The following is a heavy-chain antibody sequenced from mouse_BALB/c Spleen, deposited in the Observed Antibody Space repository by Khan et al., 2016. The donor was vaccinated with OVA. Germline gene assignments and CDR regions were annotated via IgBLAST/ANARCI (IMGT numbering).Heavy chain of an antibody. D-gene: IGHD2-14*01. V-gene: IGHV14-1*02. CDR3: ARSGYFAWFGY. J-gene: IGHJ3*01. CDR2: IDPENGET. CDR1: GFNIKDYY. Sequence: VQLKQSGAELVRPGALVKLSCKASGFNIKDYYIHWVKQRPEQGLEWIGWIDPENGETIYDPKFQGKASITADTSSNTAYLQLSSLTSEDTAVHYCARSGYFAWFGYWGQGTLVTVSA.